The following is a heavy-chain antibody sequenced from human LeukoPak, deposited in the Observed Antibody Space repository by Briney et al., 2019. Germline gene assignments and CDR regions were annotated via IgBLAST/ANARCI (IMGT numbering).Heavy chain of an antibody. CDR2: ISWDGIST. D-gene: IGHD6-13*01. CDR3: ARDGVAVAGMDY. V-gene: IGHV3-43D*03. Sequence: GGSLRLSCAASGFSFDDTAMHWVRQAPGKGLEWVSLISWDGISTYYADSVKGRFTISRDNSKKSLYLQMNSLRAEDTALYYCARDGVAVAGMDYWGQGTLVTVSS. J-gene: IGHJ4*02. CDR1: GFSFDDTA.